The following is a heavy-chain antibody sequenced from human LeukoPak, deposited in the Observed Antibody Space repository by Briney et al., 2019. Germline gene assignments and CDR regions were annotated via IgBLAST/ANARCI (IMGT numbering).Heavy chain of an antibody. V-gene: IGHV1-18*01. CDR2: ISAYNGDT. J-gene: IGHJ3*02. D-gene: IGHD3-22*01. CDR1: GYTFTSYG. Sequence: GASVKVSCKASGYTFTSYGISWVRQAPGQGLEWMGWISAYNGDTNYAQKLQGRVTMTTDTSTSTAYMELRSLRSDDTAVYYCARGYDSSGYSDAFDIWGQGTMVTVSS. CDR3: ARGYDSSGYSDAFDI.